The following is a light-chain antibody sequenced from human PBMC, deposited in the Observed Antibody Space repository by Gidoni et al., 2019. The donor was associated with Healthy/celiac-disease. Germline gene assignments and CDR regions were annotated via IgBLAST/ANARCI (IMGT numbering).Light chain of an antibody. J-gene: IGLJ2*01. CDR3: SSYTSSSTLV. CDR1: SSDVGGYNY. V-gene: IGLV2-14*03. Sequence: QSALPQPVSVSGSPGPSITISCTGTSSDVGGYNYVSWYQQHPGKAPKLMIYDVSNRPSGVSNRFSGSKSGNTASLTISGLQAEDEADYYCSSYTSSSTLVFGGGTKLTVL. CDR2: DVS.